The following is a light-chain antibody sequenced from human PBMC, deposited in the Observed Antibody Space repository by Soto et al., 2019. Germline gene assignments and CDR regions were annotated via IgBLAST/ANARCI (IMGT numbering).Light chain of an antibody. CDR1: QSVSRY. CDR2: DAS. J-gene: IGKJ3*01. V-gene: IGKV3-11*01. Sequence: EIVLTQSPATLSLSPGERATLSCRASQSVSRYLAWYQQKPGQVPRLLIYDASNRATGIPARFSGSGSGTDFTRTISSLEPEDFAVYYYQQRSTWQITFGHENKLDIK. CDR3: QQRSTWQIT.